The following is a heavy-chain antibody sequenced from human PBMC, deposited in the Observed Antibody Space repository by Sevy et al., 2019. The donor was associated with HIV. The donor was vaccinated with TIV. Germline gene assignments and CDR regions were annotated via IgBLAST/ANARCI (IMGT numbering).Heavy chain of an antibody. V-gene: IGHV3-33*01. CDR2: IWYDGSNK. Sequence: GGSLRLSCAASGFTFSDYGMHWVRQAPGKGLEWVAAIWYDGSNKYYADSVKGRFTISRDNSKNTLYLQMNSLRAEDTAVYYCARRLYYYGSGSEDALDIWGQGTMVTVSS. J-gene: IGHJ3*02. D-gene: IGHD3-10*01. CDR1: GFTFSDYG. CDR3: ARRLYYYGSGSEDALDI.